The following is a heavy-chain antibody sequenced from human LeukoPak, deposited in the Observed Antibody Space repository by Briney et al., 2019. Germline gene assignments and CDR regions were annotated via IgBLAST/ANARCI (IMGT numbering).Heavy chain of an antibody. CDR3: TRAGKPPYFDY. Sequence: GGSLRLSCEASGFTFSSYWMSWVRQAPGKGLEWVALIRGTPYGGTTEYAASVKGRFTISRDDSKSIAYLQMNSLKTEDTAVYYCTRAGKPPYFDYWGQGTLVIVSS. V-gene: IGHV3-49*04. J-gene: IGHJ4*02. CDR2: IRGTPYGGTT. CDR1: GFTFSSYW.